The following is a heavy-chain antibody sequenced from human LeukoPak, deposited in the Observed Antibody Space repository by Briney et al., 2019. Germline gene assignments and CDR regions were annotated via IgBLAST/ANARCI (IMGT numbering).Heavy chain of an antibody. CDR1: GFTFTTYA. Sequence: PGWSLRLSCAASGFTFTTYAMSWVSQAPGKGPEWVSTISGIAAGGTTYHVHALGGRFAISRDNSRNTVFLQMNSLTADDTAVYYYAKAALGTCSGSTCYHFDHWGQGTLVTVSS. D-gene: IGHD2-2*01. CDR3: AKAALGTCSGSTCYHFDH. V-gene: IGHV3-23*01. J-gene: IGHJ4*02. CDR2: ISGIAAGGTT.